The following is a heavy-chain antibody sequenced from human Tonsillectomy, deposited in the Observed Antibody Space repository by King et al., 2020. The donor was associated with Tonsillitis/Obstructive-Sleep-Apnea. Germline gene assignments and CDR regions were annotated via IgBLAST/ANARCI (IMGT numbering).Heavy chain of an antibody. D-gene: IGHD3-16*01. CDR2: IRGTSRT. J-gene: IGHJ6*03. CDR3: AKTDGGDYFYMDV. V-gene: IGHV3-23*04. CDR1: GFTFSSYT. Sequence: VQLVESGGGLVQPGGSLRLSCAASGFTFSSYTIAWVRQAPGKGLEWVSGIRGTSRTYYADSVKGRFTISRANSKNTLFLQMNSLTAEDTAVYYCAKTDGGDYFYMDVWGKGTTVTVSS.